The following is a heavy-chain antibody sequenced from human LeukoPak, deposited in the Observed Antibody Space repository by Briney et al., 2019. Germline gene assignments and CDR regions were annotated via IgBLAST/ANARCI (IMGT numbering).Heavy chain of an antibody. CDR2: IRYDGSNK. D-gene: IGHD3-10*01. CDR1: GFTFSSYG. J-gene: IGHJ6*02. CDR3: ARVYITMVRGVIGGMDV. Sequence: GGSLRLSCAASGFTFSSYGMHWVRQAPGKGLEWVAFIRYDGSNKYYADSVKGRFTISRDNSKNTLYLQMNSLRAEDTAVYYCARVYITMVRGVIGGMDVWGQGTTVTVSS. V-gene: IGHV3-30*02.